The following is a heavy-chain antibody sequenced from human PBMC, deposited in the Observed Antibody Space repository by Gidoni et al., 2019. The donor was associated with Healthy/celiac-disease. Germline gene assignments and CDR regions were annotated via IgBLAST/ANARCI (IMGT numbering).Heavy chain of an antibody. Sequence: EVQLVESGGGLVKPGGSLRLSCAASGFTFSSYSMTWVRQAPGKALEWVSAISSSSSYIYYADSVKGRFTISRDNAKNSLYLQMNSLRAEDTAVYYCARDRLRRGIGIYYYYGMDVWGQGTTVTVSS. CDR2: ISSSSSYI. CDR3: ARDRLRRGIGIYYYYGMDV. D-gene: IGHD6-13*01. CDR1: GFTFSSYS. V-gene: IGHV3-21*01. J-gene: IGHJ6*02.